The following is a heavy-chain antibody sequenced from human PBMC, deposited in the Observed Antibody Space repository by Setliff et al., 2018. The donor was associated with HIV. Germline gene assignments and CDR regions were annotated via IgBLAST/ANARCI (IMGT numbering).Heavy chain of an antibody. V-gene: IGHV3-66*02. CDR1: GFTVSSNY. CDR3: ARELYREWDY. Sequence: GGSLRLSCAASGFTVSSNYMSWVRQAPGKGLEWVSVIYGGGTTHYADSVKGRFTISRDNSKNTVYLQMNSLRVEDTAMYYCARELYREWDYWGQGALVTVSS. D-gene: IGHD3-10*01. J-gene: IGHJ4*02. CDR2: IYGGGTT.